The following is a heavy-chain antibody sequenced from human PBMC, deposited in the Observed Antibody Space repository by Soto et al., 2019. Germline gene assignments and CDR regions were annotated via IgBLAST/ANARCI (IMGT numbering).Heavy chain of an antibody. J-gene: IGHJ4*02. V-gene: IGHV3-23*01. CDR1: GVGFSNYG. CDR3: ATDPRGPDY. CDR2: ISASGDST. Sequence: VHLLESGGGLVQPGGSLKLSCATSGVGFSNYGMSWVRQAPGKGLEWVSGISASGDSTYYADPVKGRFTISGDNSKRTLYLQINSLRAEDTAIYYCATDPRGPDYWGQGTQVTVS.